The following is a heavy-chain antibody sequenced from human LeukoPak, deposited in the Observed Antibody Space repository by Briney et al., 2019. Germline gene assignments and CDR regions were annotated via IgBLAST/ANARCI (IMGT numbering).Heavy chain of an antibody. CDR2: ISTDGYTT. CDR1: GLAFSAYK. V-gene: IGHV3-74*01. D-gene: IGHD4-11*01. Sequence: PGGSLRLSCAASGLAFSAYKMHWVRQAPRKGLVWVSRISTDGYTTAYADFVQGRFTASRDNTKNTWSLEMNSLKTEDTAVYYCTTDRLHRMTTRFGYWGQGTLVTVSS. J-gene: IGHJ4*02. CDR3: TTDRLHRMTTRFGY.